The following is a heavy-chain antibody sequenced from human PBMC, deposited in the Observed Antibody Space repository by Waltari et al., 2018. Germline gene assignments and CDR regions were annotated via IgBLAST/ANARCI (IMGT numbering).Heavy chain of an antibody. V-gene: IGHV4-34*01. D-gene: IGHD6-19*01. Sequence: QVQLQQWGAGLLKPSETLSLTCAVYGGSFSGSYWSWTRQPPGKGLEWIGEINHSGSTNYNPSLKSRVTISVDTSKNQFSLKLSSVTAADTAVYYCARGLEQWLAFDYWGQGTLVTVSS. CDR3: ARGLEQWLAFDY. CDR2: INHSGST. CDR1: GGSFSGSY. J-gene: IGHJ4*02.